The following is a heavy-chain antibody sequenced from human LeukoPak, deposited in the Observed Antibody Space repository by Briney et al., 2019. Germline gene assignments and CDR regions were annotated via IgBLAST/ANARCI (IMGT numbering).Heavy chain of an antibody. CDR3: ARGYSNGWFLFDY. CDR1: GFTVSGNY. CDR2: IYSGAGT. D-gene: IGHD6-19*01. V-gene: IGHV3-53*01. Sequence: GGSLRLSCAASGFTVSGNYMSWVRQAPGKGLEWVSLIYSGAGTYYADSVKGRFTISRDNSKNTLYLQMNSLRAEDTAVYYCARGYSNGWFLFDYWGQGTLVTVSS. J-gene: IGHJ4*02.